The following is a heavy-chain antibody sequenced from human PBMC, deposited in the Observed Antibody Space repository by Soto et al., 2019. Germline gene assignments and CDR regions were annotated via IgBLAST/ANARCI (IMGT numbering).Heavy chain of an antibody. J-gene: IGHJ3*02. CDR2: MNPNSGNT. CDR3: ARGFSRSYDAFDN. CDR1: GYTFTSYD. V-gene: IGHV1-8*02. Sequence: ASVKVSCKASGYTFTSYDINWVRQATGQGLEWMGWMNPNSGNTGYAQKFQGRVTMTRNTSISTAYMELSSLRSEDTAVDYCARGFSRSYDAFDNWGQGTMVTVSS. D-gene: IGHD3-3*02.